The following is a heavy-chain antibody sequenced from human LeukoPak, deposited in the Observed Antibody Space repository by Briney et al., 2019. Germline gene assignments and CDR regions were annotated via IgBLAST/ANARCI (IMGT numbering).Heavy chain of an antibody. D-gene: IGHD1-26*01. CDR3: AKGPIYSGSYYFDD. CDR2: ISGSGGST. J-gene: IGHJ4*02. CDR1: GFTLNKYA. V-gene: IGHV3-23*01. Sequence: GGSLRLSCAASGFTLNKYAMSCVRQAPGKGLEWVSAISGSGGSTYYADSVKGRFTISRDNSKNTLYLQMNSLRAGDTAVYYCAKGPIYSGSYYFDDWGQGTLVTVSS.